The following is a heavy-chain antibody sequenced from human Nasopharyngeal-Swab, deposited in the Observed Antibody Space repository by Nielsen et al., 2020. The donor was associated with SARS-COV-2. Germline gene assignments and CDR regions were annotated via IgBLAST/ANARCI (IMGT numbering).Heavy chain of an antibody. CDR2: IRNKANSHTT. CDR3: ARVFVN. CDR1: GFTFSDHY. J-gene: IGHJ4*02. V-gene: IGHV3-72*01. Sequence: SLKISCAASGFTFSDHYMDWVRQAPGKGLEWVGRIRNKANSHTTEYAASVKGRFTISRDDSKNSLYLQMNSLKTEDTGVYYCARVFVNWGQGTLVTVSS.